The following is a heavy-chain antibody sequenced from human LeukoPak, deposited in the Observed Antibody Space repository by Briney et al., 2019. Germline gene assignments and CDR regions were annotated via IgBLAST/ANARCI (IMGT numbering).Heavy chain of an antibody. Sequence: PSETLSLTCAVYGGSFSGYYWSWIRQPPGKGLEWIGEINHSGSTNYNPSLKSRVTISVDTSKNQFSLKLSSVTAADTAVYYCARGGVGARFDYWGQGTLVTVSS. CDR2: INHSGST. CDR1: GGSFSGYY. J-gene: IGHJ4*02. V-gene: IGHV4-34*01. D-gene: IGHD1-26*01. CDR3: ARGGVGARFDY.